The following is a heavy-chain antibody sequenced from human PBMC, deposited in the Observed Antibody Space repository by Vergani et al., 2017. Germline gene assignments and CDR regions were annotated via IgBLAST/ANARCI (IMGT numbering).Heavy chain of an antibody. J-gene: IGHJ6*02. Sequence: EVQLVESGGGLVQPGRSLRLSCAASGFTFDDYAMHWVRQAPGKGLEWVSGISWNSGSIGYADSVKGRFTISRDNAKNSLYLQMNSLRAEDTAVYYCAGDLGTYYDFWSATYGMDVWGQGTTVTVSS. D-gene: IGHD3-3*01. CDR3: AGDLGTYYDFWSATYGMDV. CDR1: GFTFDDYA. V-gene: IGHV3-9*01. CDR2: ISWNSGSI.